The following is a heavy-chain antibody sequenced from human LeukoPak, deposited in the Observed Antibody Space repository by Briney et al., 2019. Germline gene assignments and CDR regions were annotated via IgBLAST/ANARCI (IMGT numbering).Heavy chain of an antibody. V-gene: IGHV3-23*01. CDR3: ARHPNGDYIGAFDM. CDR2: IRGGGGSA. J-gene: IGHJ3*02. D-gene: IGHD4-17*01. Sequence: PGGSLRLSCTASGFTFSAYAMMWVRQAPGKGPEWVSAIRGGGGSAFYADSVKGRFTISRDNSKYTLFLQMNSLRAEDTAVYYCARHPNGDYIGAFDMWGPGTMVTVSS. CDR1: GFTFSAYA.